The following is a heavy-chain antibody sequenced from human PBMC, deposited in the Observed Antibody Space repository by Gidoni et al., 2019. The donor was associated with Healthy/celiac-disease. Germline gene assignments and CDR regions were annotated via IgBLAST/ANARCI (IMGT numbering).Heavy chain of an antibody. V-gene: IGHV3-30*18. Sequence: QVQLVESGGGVVQPGRSLRLSCTSSGFTLSRYGMHWVRQAPGKGLEWVAVISYDGSNKYYADSVKGRFTISRDNSKNTLYLQMNSLRAEDTAVYYCAKDLYYDSSGHLPGYWGQGTLVTVSS. CDR3: AKDLYYDSSGHLPGY. CDR1: GFTLSRYG. D-gene: IGHD3-22*01. CDR2: ISYDGSNK. J-gene: IGHJ4*02.